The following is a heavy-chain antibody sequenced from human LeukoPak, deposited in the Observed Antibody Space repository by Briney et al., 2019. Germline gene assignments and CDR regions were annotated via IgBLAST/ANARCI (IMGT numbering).Heavy chain of an antibody. V-gene: IGHV4-34*08. CDR3: AKSYAHDY. D-gene: IGHD2-2*01. Sequence: PGGSLRLSCAASGFTFSSYAMNWVRQPPGKGLEWIGEINHSGSTNYNPSLKSRVTISVDTSKNQFSLKLSSVTAADTAVYYCAKSYAHDYWGQGTLVTVSS. J-gene: IGHJ4*02. CDR2: INHSGST. CDR1: GFTFSSYA.